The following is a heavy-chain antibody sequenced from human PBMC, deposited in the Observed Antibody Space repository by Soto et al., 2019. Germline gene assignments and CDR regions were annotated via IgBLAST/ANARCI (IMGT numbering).Heavy chain of an antibody. CDR2: IYHSGST. CDR1: GGSISSSNW. J-gene: IGHJ6*02. CDR3: AREEGDGGKTRDYYYGMDV. Sequence: TLSLTCAVSGGSISSSNWWSWVRQPPGKGLEWIGEIYHSGSTNYNPSLKSRVTISVDKSKNQFSLKLSSVTAADTAVYYCAREEGDGGKTRDYYYGMDVWGQGPTVTVYS. V-gene: IGHV4-4*02. D-gene: IGHD2-15*01.